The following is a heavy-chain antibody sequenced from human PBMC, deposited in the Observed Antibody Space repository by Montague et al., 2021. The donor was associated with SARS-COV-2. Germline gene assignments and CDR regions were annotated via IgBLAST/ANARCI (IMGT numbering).Heavy chain of an antibody. J-gene: IGHJ4*02. CDR1: GGSISSSTYY. CDR2: NYYSGST. D-gene: IGHD3-16*01. Sequence: SETLPLTCTVSGGSISSSTYYWGWIRQPPGKELEWIGNNYYSGSTYYNPSLKSRVPISVDTSKNQYSPKLSSVPAADTAVYYCARLIRYDMKGSFDYWGQGTLVTVSS. CDR3: ARLIRYDMKGSFDY. V-gene: IGHV4-39*01.